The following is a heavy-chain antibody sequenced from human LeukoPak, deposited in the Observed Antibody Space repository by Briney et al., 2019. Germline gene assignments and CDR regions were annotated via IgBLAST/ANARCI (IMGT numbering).Heavy chain of an antibody. CDR1: GFTFSSYT. D-gene: IGHD5-24*01. CDR3: ARGLEMATILDY. CDR2: ITSSSIYT. V-gene: IGHV3-21*01. J-gene: IGHJ4*02. Sequence: GGSLRLSCAASGFTFSSYTMNWVRQAPGKGLEWVSSITSSSIYTYYADSVKGRFTISRDNSKNTLYLQMNSLRAEDTALYYCARGLEMATILDYWGQGTLVTVSS.